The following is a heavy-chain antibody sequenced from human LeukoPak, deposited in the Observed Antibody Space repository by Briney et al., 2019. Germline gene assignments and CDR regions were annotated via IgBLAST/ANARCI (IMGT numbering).Heavy chain of an antibody. Sequence: GGSLRLSCVGSGFSLEDFAMHWVRQVPGKGLEWASSISWDSGSQAYTDSVKGRFTISRDNDKNSLYLQMDSLRPEDTAFYYCVKDMGFDLLKDAFHIWGQGTLVTVSS. CDR3: VKDMGFDLLKDAFHI. V-gene: IGHV3-9*01. J-gene: IGHJ3*02. CDR1: GFSLEDFA. D-gene: IGHD3-9*01. CDR2: ISWDSGSQ.